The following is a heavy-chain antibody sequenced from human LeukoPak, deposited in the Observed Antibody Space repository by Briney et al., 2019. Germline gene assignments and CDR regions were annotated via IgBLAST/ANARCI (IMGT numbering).Heavy chain of an antibody. CDR1: GGSFSGYY. V-gene: IGHV4-34*01. CDR3: ARMRRRGISPNAFDI. D-gene: IGHD3-3*02. Sequence: PSETLSLTCAVYGGSFSGYYWSWIRQPPGKGLEWIGEINHSGSTNYNPSLKSRVTISVDTSKNQFSLKLSSVTAADTAVYYCARMRRRGISPNAFDIWGQGTMVTVSS. CDR2: INHSGST. J-gene: IGHJ3*02.